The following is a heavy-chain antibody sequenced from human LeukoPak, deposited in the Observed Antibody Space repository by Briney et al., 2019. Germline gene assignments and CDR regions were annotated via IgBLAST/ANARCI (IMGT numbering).Heavy chain of an antibody. Sequence: PGGSLRLSCAASEFTFSSYWMHWVRQAPGEGLVWVSRISGDGCSTTYADSVKGRFIISRDNSKNTLYLQMDSLRAEDTAVYYCTRRGDATRWYDPWGQGTLVTVSS. V-gene: IGHV3-74*03. J-gene: IGHJ5*02. D-gene: IGHD2-15*01. CDR2: ISGDGCST. CDR3: TRRGDATRWYDP. CDR1: EFTFSSYW.